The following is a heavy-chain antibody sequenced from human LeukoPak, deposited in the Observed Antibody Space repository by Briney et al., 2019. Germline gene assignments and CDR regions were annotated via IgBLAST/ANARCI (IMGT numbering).Heavy chain of an antibody. V-gene: IGHV4-59*11. CDR3: ARAEDCGSTSCYLGVDY. CDR2: FYHSGST. Sequence: SETLSLTCTVSGGSISSHYWSWIRQPPGKGLEWNGYFYHSGSTNYNPSLKSRVTISVDTSKKQISLKLSSVTAADTAVYYCARAEDCGSTSCYLGVDYWGQGTLVTVSS. CDR1: GGSISSHY. D-gene: IGHD2-2*01. J-gene: IGHJ4*02.